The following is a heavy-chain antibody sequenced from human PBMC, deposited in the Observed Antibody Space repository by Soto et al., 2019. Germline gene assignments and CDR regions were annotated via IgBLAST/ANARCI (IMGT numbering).Heavy chain of an antibody. D-gene: IGHD3-22*01. Sequence: SETMSLTWTVSGGSIISLGYCWSCIRQHPGKGLEWIGYIYYSGSTYYNPSLKSRVIISVDTSKNQFSLKLSSVTAADTAVYYCARVPNYYDSSGYPDYWGQGTLVTSPQ. CDR2: IYYSGST. CDR3: ARVPNYYDSSGYPDY. J-gene: IGHJ4*02. CDR1: GGSIISLGYC. V-gene: IGHV4-31*02.